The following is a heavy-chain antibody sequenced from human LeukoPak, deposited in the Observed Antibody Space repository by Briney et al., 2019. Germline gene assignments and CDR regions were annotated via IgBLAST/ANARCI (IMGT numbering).Heavy chain of an antibody. CDR3: AKDTGYGDSVYFDY. CDR2: ISGSGGST. D-gene: IGHD4-17*01. J-gene: IGHJ4*02. CDR1: GFTFSSYA. V-gene: IGHV3-23*01. Sequence: GGSLRLSCAASGFTFSSYAMIWVRQAPGKGLEWVSAISGSGGSTYYADSVKGRFTISRDNSKNTLYLQMNSLRAEDTAVYYCAKDTGYGDSVYFDYWGQGTLVTVSS.